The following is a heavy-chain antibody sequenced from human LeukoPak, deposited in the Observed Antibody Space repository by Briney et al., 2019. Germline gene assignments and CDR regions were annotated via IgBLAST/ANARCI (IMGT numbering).Heavy chain of an antibody. J-gene: IGHJ6*03. Sequence: ASVKVSCKASGGTFSSYAISWVRQAPGQGLEWMGWISAYNGNTNYAQKLQGRVTMTTDTSTSTAYMELRSLRSDDTAVYYCARDWDTAMVMFYYYYMDVWGKGTTVTVSS. V-gene: IGHV1-18*01. CDR2: ISAYNGNT. CDR3: ARDWDTAMVMFYYYYMDV. CDR1: GGTFSSYA. D-gene: IGHD5-18*01.